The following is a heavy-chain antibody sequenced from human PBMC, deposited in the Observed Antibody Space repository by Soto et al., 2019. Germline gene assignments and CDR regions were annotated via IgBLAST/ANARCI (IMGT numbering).Heavy chain of an antibody. V-gene: IGHV3-48*01. Sequence: PGGSLRLSCAASGFTFITYSMNWVRQAPGKGLEWVSYISSGSTIIYYADSVKGRFTISRDNAKNSLYLQMNSLRAEDTAVYYCASLDVWGQGTTVTVSS. J-gene: IGHJ6*02. CDR1: GFTFITYS. CDR3: ASLDV. CDR2: ISSGSTII.